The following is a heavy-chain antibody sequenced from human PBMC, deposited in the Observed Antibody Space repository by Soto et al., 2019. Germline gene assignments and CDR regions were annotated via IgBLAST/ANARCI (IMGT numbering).Heavy chain of an antibody. D-gene: IGHD6-19*01. Sequence: QVQLVQSGAEVKKPGASVKVSCKASGYTFTSYDINWVRQATGQGLEWMGWMNPNSGNTGYAQKFQGRRAMTRNTSINNGYMELSSLRSEDTAVYYCARGRGHSSGWYGDYWGQGTLVTVSS. V-gene: IGHV1-8*01. CDR2: MNPNSGNT. J-gene: IGHJ4*02. CDR3: ARGRGHSSGWYGDY. CDR1: GYTFTSYD.